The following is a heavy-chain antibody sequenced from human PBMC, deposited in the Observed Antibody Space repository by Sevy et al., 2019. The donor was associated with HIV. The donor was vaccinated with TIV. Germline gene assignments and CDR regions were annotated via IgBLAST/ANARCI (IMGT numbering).Heavy chain of an antibody. CDR1: GFTFSNAW. CDR2: IYGSSGAT. J-gene: IGHJ3*02. D-gene: IGHD3-22*01. CDR3: AGGRYDSSGSFDAFDI. V-gene: IGHV3-23*01. Sequence: GGSLRLSCEGSGFTFSNAWMNWVRQAPGKGLEWVSTIYGSSGATYYGDSVKGRFTISRDNSKNTLYLQMNSLRTEDTAVYYCAGGRYDSSGSFDAFDIWGQGTMVTVSS.